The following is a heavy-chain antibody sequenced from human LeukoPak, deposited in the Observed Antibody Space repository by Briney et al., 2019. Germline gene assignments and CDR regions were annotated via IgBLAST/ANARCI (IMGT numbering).Heavy chain of an antibody. Sequence: PGGSLRLSCAASGFTFSSYEMNWVRQAPGKGLEWVSYISSSGSTIYYADSVKGRFTISRDNSKNTVYLQMNSLRAEDAAVYYCARGRLAVMDYWGQGTLVTVSS. V-gene: IGHV3-48*03. CDR3: ARGRLAVMDY. CDR2: ISSSGSTI. J-gene: IGHJ4*02. D-gene: IGHD2-21*01. CDR1: GFTFSSYE.